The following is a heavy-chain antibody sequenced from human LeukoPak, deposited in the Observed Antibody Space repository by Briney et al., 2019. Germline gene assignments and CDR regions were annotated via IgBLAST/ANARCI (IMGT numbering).Heavy chain of an antibody. CDR3: ARGQKYRSGYTVTELGSGYFDY. D-gene: IGHD5-18*01. Sequence: SDTLSLTCAVYGGSFSGYYWSWLRQPPGKGLEWFGYIFYSGRTSYDPSLKSRVTISVDTSKNQFSLRLSSVTAADTAVYYCARGQKYRSGYTVTELGSGYFDYWGQGTLVTVSS. J-gene: IGHJ4*02. CDR1: GGSFSGYY. V-gene: IGHV4-59*07. CDR2: IFYSGRT.